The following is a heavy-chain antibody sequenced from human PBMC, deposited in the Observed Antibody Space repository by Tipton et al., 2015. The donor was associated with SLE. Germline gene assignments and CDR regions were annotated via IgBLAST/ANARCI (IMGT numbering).Heavy chain of an antibody. CDR1: GYKFTSYW. V-gene: IGHV5-51*04. J-gene: IGHJ4*02. CDR2: VFPGDSDA. CDR3: ARSFADYPASDFDY. Sequence: QLVQSGAEMKKPGESLKISCRASGYKFTSYWIGWVRQLPGKGLEWMGIVFPGDSDARYSPSFEGHVTVSVDKPITTVYLQWDSLKASDTAMYFCARSFADYPASDFDYWGQGTLVTVSS. D-gene: IGHD4-11*01.